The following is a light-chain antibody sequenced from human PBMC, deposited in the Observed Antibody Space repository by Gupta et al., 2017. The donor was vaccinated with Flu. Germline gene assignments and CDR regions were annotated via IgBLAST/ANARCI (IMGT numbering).Light chain of an antibody. CDR2: SNN. J-gene: IGLJ3*02. CDR1: SSNIGSNT. V-gene: IGLV1-44*01. CDR3: AAWDDSLNGLWV. Sequence: QSVLTQPPSASGTPGQRLTISCSGSSSNIGSNTVNCYQQLPGTAPKLLIFSNNQLPSGVPDRFSGSKSGTSASLAISGLQSEDEADYYCAAWDDSLNGLWVFGGGTKLTVL.